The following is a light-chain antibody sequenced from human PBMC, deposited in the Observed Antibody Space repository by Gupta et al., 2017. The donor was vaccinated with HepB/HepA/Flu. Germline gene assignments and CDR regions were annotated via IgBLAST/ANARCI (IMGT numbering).Light chain of an antibody. CDR1: SSNIGNNF. CDR3: DTGDSSLSAVV. V-gene: IGLV1-51*02. Sequence: QSVLTQSPSMSAAPGQKDTISCSGSSSNIGNNFVSWYQQLPGTAPKLLIYENNKRPSDIPDRISASKSGTSATMAITGLQTGDEADYYCDTGDSSLSAVVFGGGTKLTVL. J-gene: IGLJ2*01. CDR2: ENN.